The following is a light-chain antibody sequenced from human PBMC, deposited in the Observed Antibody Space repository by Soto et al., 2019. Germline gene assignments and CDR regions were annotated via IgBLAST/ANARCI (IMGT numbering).Light chain of an antibody. V-gene: IGLV2-14*01. CDR3: SSYTSSSTKV. Sequence: QSALTQPASVSGSAGQTITISCTGTSRDVGGYNYVSWYQQRPGKAPKLMIYEVSNRPSGVSNRFSGSKSGNTASLTISGLQAEDEADYSCSSYTSSSTKVFGTGTKVTVL. CDR2: EVS. CDR1: SRDVGGYNY. J-gene: IGLJ1*01.